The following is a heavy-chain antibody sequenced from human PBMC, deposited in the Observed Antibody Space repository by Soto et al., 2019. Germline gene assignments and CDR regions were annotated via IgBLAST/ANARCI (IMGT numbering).Heavy chain of an antibody. J-gene: IGHJ6*02. D-gene: IGHD2-21*01. CDR2: IYYSGTT. CDR3: AASCVACGGFNYYGMDV. CDR1: GGSISSGGYY. V-gene: IGHV4-31*03. Sequence: QGQLQESGPGLVKPSQTLSLTCTDSGGSISSGGYYWYWIRQHPGKGLEWIGYIYYSGTTYYNPSLKSRVTISVDTSKNQFSLKLSSVTAADTAVYYCAASCVACGGFNYYGMDVWGQGTTVTVSS.